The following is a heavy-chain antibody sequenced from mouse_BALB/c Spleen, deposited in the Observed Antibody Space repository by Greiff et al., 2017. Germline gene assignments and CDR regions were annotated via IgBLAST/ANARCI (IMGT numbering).Heavy chain of an antibody. CDR3: AKLSLLSAMDY. CDR1: GYSITSDYA. V-gene: IGHV3-2*02. D-gene: IGHD2-10*01. CDR2: ISYSGST. J-gene: IGHJ4*01. Sequence: EVKLEESGPGLVKPSQSLSLTCTVTGYSITSDYAWYWIRQLPGNKLEWMGYISYSGSTSYNPSLKSRISITRDTSKNQFFLQLNSVTTEDTATYYCAKLSLLSAMDYWGQGTSVTVSS.